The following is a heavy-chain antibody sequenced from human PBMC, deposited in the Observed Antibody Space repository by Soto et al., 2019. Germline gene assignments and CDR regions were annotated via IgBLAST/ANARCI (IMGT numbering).Heavy chain of an antibody. CDR2: IEPSDSYT. CDR3: PGIPTYYYDSSGALGMDV. CDR1: GYSFTSYW. J-gene: IGHJ6*02. D-gene: IGHD3-22*01. V-gene: IGHV5-10-1*01. Sequence: GESLKISCKGSGYSFTSYWISWVRQMPGKGLDWMGRIEPSDSYTNYSPSFQGHVTISADKSISTAYLQWSSLKASDTAMYYCPGIPTYYYDSSGALGMDVWGQGTTVTVSS.